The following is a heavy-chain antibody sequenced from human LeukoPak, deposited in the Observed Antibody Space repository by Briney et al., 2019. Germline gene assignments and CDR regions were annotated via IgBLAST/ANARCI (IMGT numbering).Heavy chain of an antibody. CDR3: ARGPTPTSYYYDSSGYKYFQH. Sequence: EASVKVSCKASGYTFSSYYMHWVRQAPGQGLEWMGGIIPIFGTANYAQKFQGRVTITADESRSTAYMELSSLRSEDTAVYYCARGPTPTSYYYDSSGYKYFQHWGQGTLVTVSS. V-gene: IGHV1-69*13. J-gene: IGHJ1*01. CDR2: IIPIFGTA. CDR1: GYTFSSYY. D-gene: IGHD3-22*01.